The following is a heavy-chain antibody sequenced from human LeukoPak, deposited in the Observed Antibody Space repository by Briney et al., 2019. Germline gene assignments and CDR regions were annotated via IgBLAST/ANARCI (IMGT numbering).Heavy chain of an antibody. J-gene: IGHJ6*02. D-gene: IGHD1-26*01. CDR2: IIPIFGTA. CDR1: GGTFSSYV. Sequence: ASVKVSCKASGGTFSSYVINWVRQAPGQGLEWMGGIIPIFGTANYAQKFQGRVTITADESTSTAYMELSSLRSEDTAVYYCAGIGSYYSDYYYGMDVWGQGTTVTVSS. CDR3: AGIGSYYSDYYYGMDV. V-gene: IGHV1-69*13.